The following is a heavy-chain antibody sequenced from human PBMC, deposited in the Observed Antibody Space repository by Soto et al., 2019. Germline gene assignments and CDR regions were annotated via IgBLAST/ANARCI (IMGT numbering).Heavy chain of an antibody. Sequence: QVQLQESGPGLVEPSETLSLTCTVSGGSISSYSWNWIQQPAGKGLEWIGRVDTTGGTNYIPSLKSRVTMSVDTSKNQFSLNLRFVTAADTAVYFCAKDDSGAADIWGQGTMVTVS. D-gene: IGHD3-16*01. CDR2: VDTTGGT. V-gene: IGHV4-4*07. J-gene: IGHJ3*02. CDR1: GGSISSYS. CDR3: AKDDSGAADI.